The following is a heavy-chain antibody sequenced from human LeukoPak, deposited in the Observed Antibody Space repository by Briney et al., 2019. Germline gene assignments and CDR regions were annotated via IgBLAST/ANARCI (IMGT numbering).Heavy chain of an antibody. Sequence: QPGGSLRLSCAASGFTFSSYGMHWVRQAPGKGLEWVAVISYDGTNKYYADSVKGRFTISRDNSKNTLYLQMNSLRPEDTAVYYCTKVTGFVWLFHFDSWGQGTLVTVSS. V-gene: IGHV3-30*18. CDR1: GFTFSSYG. J-gene: IGHJ4*02. CDR2: ISYDGTNK. D-gene: IGHD3-9*01. CDR3: TKVTGFVWLFHFDS.